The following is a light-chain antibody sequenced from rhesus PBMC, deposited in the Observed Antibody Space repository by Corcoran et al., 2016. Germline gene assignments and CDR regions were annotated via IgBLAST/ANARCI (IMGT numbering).Light chain of an antibody. J-gene: IGKJ1*01. CDR1: QGISSY. V-gene: IGKV1-28*02. CDR2: AAT. CDR3: QQYKNYPRT. Sequence: DIQMTQSPSSLSASVGDTVTITCRASQGISSYLNWFQPKPGKAPKLLIYAATPLQSGVPSRFTGSGAGPECTLTIRSLQPEDFATYYCQQYKNYPRTFGQGTKVEIK.